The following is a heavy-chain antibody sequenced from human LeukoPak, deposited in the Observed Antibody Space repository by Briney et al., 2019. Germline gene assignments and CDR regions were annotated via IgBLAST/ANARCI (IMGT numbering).Heavy chain of an antibody. Sequence: PSETLSLTCTVSGGSISSSSYYWGWIRQPPGKGLEWIGSIYYSGRTYYNPSLKSRVTVSVDTSKNQFSLKLSSVTAADTAVYYCARQWELLEDYWGQGTLVTVSS. J-gene: IGHJ4*02. CDR3: ARQWELLEDY. V-gene: IGHV4-39*01. D-gene: IGHD1-26*01. CDR2: IYYSGRT. CDR1: GGSISSSSYY.